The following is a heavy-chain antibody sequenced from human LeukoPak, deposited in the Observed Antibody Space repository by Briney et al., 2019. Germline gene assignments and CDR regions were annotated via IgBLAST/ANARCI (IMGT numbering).Heavy chain of an antibody. J-gene: IGHJ2*01. CDR3: ARHPGYSSGWSQDWYSDL. CDR1: GFTFSSYW. CDR2: IYSGGST. V-gene: IGHV3-66*04. D-gene: IGHD6-19*01. Sequence: GGSLRLSCAASGFTFSSYWMSWVRQAPGKGLEWVSVIYSGGSTYYADSVKGRFTISRDNSKNTLYLQMNGLRAEDTAVYYCARHPGYSSGWSQDWYSDLWGRGTLVTVSS.